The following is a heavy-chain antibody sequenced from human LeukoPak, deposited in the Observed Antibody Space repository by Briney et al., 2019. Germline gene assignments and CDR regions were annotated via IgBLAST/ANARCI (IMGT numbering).Heavy chain of an antibody. J-gene: IGHJ4*02. CDR3: ARGEAGGDGYKTNFDY. CDR1: GGSINNYY. Sequence: SETLSLTCTVSGGSINNYYWSWIRQPPGKGLEWIGYIYYSGSTNYNPSLKSRVAMSVDTSKNQFSLKLSSVTAADTAVYYCARGEAGGDGYKTNFDYWGQGTLVTVSS. V-gene: IGHV4-59*12. CDR2: IYYSGST. D-gene: IGHD5-12*01.